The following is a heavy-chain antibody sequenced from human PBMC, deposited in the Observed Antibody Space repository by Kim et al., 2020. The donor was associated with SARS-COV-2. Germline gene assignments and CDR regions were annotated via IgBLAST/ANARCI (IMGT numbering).Heavy chain of an antibody. V-gene: IGHV3-11*01. CDR2: ISSSGSTI. D-gene: IGHD2-21*02. J-gene: IGHJ4*02. CDR3: ARAGSLPSTYCGGDCYED. CDR1: GFTFSDYY. Sequence: GGSLRLSCAASGFTFSDYYMSWIRQAPGKGLEWVSYISSSGSTIYYADSVKGRFTISRDNAKNSLYLQMNSLRAEDTAVYYCARAGSLPSTYCGGDCYEDWGQGTLVTVSS.